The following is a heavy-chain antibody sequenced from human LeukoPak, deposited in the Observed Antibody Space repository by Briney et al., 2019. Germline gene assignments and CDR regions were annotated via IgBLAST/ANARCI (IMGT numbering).Heavy chain of an antibody. CDR1: GGSISSITYY. Sequence: PSETLSLTCAVSGGSISSITYYWGWIRQPPGKGLEWVGHMYYRGNTFYNPSLKSRVTISVDTSKNQFSLKLRSVTAAGTAVYYCARLYGNYQNYFDYWGQGTLVTVSS. D-gene: IGHD1-7*01. V-gene: IGHV4-39*07. J-gene: IGHJ4*02. CDR3: ARLYGNYQNYFDY. CDR2: MYYRGNT.